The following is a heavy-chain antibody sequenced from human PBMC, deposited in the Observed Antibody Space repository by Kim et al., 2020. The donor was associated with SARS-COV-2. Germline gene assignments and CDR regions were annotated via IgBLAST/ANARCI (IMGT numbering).Heavy chain of an antibody. CDR2: IYYSGST. Sequence: SETLSLTCTVSGGSISSSSYYWGWIRQPPGKGLEWIGSIYYSGSTYYNPSLKSRVTISVDTSKNQFSLKLSSVTAADTAVYYCARDHPHYYYYYGMDVWGQGTTVTVSS. J-gene: IGHJ6*02. CDR1: GGSISSSSYY. V-gene: IGHV4-39*07. CDR3: ARDHPHYYYYYGMDV.